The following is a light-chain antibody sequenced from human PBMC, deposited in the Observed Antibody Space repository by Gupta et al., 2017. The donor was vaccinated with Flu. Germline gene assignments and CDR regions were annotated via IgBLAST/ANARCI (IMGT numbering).Light chain of an antibody. Sequence: VVLTQSPATLPLSPGERATLSCRSSRSVDMYLSWYHQKPGQAPTLLIYYALRRAAGIPASCSGSGYGADFTLTISSLEAEDFAGYYCFMRYSWPRAFGQGTKLEI. CDR1: RSVDMY. CDR2: YAL. V-gene: IGKV3-11*01. CDR3: FMRYSWPRA. J-gene: IGKJ1*01.